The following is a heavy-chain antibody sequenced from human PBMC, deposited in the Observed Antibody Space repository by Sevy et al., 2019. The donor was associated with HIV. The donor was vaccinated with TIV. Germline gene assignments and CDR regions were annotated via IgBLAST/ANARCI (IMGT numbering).Heavy chain of an antibody. CDR2: IYYSGSF. J-gene: IGHJ5*02. V-gene: IGHV4-39*01. D-gene: IGHD4-17*01. CDR3: ARQGTANTVRYNWFDP. Sequence: SESLSLTCTVSGGSFNSSSYYWGWIRQPPGKGLEWIGGIYYSGSFYYNLSLKSRVTIFVATSKNQFSLKLTSVTAADTAVYYCARQGTANTVRYNWFDPWGQGTLVTVSS. CDR1: GGSFNSSSYY.